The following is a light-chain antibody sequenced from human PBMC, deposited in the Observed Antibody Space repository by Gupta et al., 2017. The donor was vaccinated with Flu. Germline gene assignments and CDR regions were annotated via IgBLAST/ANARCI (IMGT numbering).Light chain of an antibody. V-gene: IGKV1-39*01. J-gene: IGKJ2*01. CDR2: DAS. CDR3: QQSYSAPPGT. Sequence: DRITITCRASQSISTYLCWYQQRPGKAPKLLIHDASSLQSGVPSRFSGSGSGTDFTLTISSLQPEGFATYYCQQSYSAPPGTFGQGTKLEMK. CDR1: QSISTY.